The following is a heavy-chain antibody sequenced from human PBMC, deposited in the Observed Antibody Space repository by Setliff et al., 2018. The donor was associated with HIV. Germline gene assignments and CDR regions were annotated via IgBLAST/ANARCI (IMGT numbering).Heavy chain of an antibody. Sequence: PSETLSLTCAVYGGSFSGYYWSWIRQPPGKGLEWIGEINDNGSTNYNPSLKSRVTISVDTSKNQFSLKLSSVTAADTAVYYCASLTTDRFLEWLFVYWGQGTLVTVSS. J-gene: IGHJ4*02. V-gene: IGHV4-34*01. CDR3: ASLTTDRFLEWLFVY. CDR1: GGSFSGYY. CDR2: INDNGST. D-gene: IGHD3-3*01.